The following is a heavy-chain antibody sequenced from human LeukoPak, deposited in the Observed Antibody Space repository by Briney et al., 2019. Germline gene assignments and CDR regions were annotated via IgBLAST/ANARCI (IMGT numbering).Heavy chain of an antibody. V-gene: IGHV1-24*01. CDR3: ATEVATRDAFDI. CDR2: FDPEDGET. Sequence: RASVKVSCKVSGYTLTELSMHWVRQAPGKGLEWMGGFDPEDGETIYAQKFQGRVTMTEDTSTDTAYMELSSLRSEDTAVYYCATEVATRDAFDIWGQGTMVTVSS. D-gene: IGHD5-12*01. J-gene: IGHJ3*02. CDR1: GYTLTELS.